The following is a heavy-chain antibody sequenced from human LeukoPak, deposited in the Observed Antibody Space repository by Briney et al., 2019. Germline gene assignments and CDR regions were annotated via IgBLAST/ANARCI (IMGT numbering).Heavy chain of an antibody. CDR1: GFTYNSYT. J-gene: IGHJ6*02. CDR3: AKDRKSLAARSGYGMDV. D-gene: IGHD6-6*01. Sequence: GGSLRLSCVASGFTYNSYTMSWVRQAPGKGLEWVSAISGSGGSTYYADSVKGRFTISRDNSKNTLYLQMNSLRAEDTAVYYCAKDRKSLAARSGYGMDVWGQGTTVTVSS. V-gene: IGHV3-23*01. CDR2: ISGSGGST.